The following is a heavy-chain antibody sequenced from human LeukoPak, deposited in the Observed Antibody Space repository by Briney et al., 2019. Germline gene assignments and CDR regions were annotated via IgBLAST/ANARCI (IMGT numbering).Heavy chain of an antibody. J-gene: IGHJ4*02. CDR1: GYTFTRYG. V-gene: IGHV1-18*01. CDR2: ISAYNGNT. CDR3: ARDQTSDYYDSSGYYSPFDY. Sequence: ASVKVSCKASGYTFTRYGISWVRQAPGQGLEWMGWISAYNGNTNYAQKLQGRVTMTTDTSTSTAYMELRSLRSDDTAVYYCARDQTSDYYDSSGYYSPFDYWGQGTLVTVSS. D-gene: IGHD3-22*01.